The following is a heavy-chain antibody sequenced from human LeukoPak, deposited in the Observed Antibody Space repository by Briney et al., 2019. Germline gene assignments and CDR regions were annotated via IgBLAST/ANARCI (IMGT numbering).Heavy chain of an antibody. Sequence: PGGSLRLSCAASGFTFSSSAMSWVRQVPGKGLEWVSGISASGGSTYYADSVRGRFTISRDNSKNTLYVQMNSLRDEDTAVYYCANEIRPNDYWGQGTQVTVSS. D-gene: IGHD4-17*01. V-gene: IGHV3-23*01. CDR1: GFTFSSSA. CDR3: ANEIRPNDY. J-gene: IGHJ4*02. CDR2: ISASGGST.